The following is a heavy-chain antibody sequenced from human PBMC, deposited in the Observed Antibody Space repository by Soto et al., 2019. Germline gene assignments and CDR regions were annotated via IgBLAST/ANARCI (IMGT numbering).Heavy chain of an antibody. CDR1: GGSISSGGYY. Sequence: SETLSLTCTVSGGSISSGGYYWSWIRQHPGKGLEWIGYIYYSGSTYYNPSLKSRVTISVDTSKNQFSLKLSSVTAADTAVYYCASVGRYYDFWSGPFDYWGQGTLVTVSS. CDR3: ASVGRYYDFWSGPFDY. V-gene: IGHV4-31*03. D-gene: IGHD3-3*01. J-gene: IGHJ4*02. CDR2: IYYSGST.